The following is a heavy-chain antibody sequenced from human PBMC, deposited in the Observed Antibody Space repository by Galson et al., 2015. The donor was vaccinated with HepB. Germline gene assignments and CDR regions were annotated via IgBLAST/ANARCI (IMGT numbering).Heavy chain of an antibody. CDR3: ARDGITLFGEGVDQFYYFYMDV. Sequence: SLRLSCAASGFSFSRHSMNWVRQAPGKGLEWLSYISGSSTTIYYADSVRGRFTISRDNAKNSVYLQLNNLTAEDTALYYCARDGITLFGEGVDQFYYFYMDVWGKGTTVTVS. CDR2: ISGSSTTI. D-gene: IGHD3-3*01. J-gene: IGHJ6*03. V-gene: IGHV3-48*04. CDR1: GFSFSRHS.